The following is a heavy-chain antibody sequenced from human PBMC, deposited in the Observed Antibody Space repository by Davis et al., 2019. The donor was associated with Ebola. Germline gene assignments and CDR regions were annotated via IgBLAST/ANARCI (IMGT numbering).Heavy chain of an antibody. CDR2: IYYSGST. CDR1: GGSFSSYY. J-gene: IGHJ6*02. V-gene: IGHV4-59*08. D-gene: IGHD2-2*01. Sequence: MPSETLSLTCAVYGGSFSSYYWTWIRQTPGKGLEWFGYIYYSGSTNYNPSLKSRVTISVDTSKNQFSLKLSSVTAADTAVYYCARRVGYCSSTSCQNYYGMDVWGQGTTVTVSS. CDR3: ARRVGYCSSTSCQNYYGMDV.